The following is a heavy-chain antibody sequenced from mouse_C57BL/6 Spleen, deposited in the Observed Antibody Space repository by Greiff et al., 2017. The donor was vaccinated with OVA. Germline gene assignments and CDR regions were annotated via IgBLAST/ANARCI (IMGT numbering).Heavy chain of an antibody. CDR2: INPSTGGT. CDR3: ARHYGNPYWYFDV. Sequence: EVKLQESGPELVKPGASVKISCKASGYSFTGYYMNWVKQSPEKSLEWIGEINPSTGGTTYNQKFKAKATLTVDKSSSTAYMQLKSLTSEDSAVYYCARHYGNPYWYFDVWGTGTTVTVSS. J-gene: IGHJ1*03. CDR1: GYSFTGYY. D-gene: IGHD2-1*01. V-gene: IGHV1-42*01.